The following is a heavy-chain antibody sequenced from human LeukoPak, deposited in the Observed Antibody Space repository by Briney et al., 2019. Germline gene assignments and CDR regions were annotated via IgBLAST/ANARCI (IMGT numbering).Heavy chain of an antibody. D-gene: IGHD3-16*01. V-gene: IGHV3-23*01. CDR3: ARASWVSSTDAVR. CDR1: GLSFSTFA. CDR2: LRGNGET. Sequence: GGSLRLSCAASGLSFSTFAMSWVRQGPARGLEWVSSLRGNGETFYADSVKGRFTLSSDISRNTVYLQLNNLRVEDTAIYYCARASWVSSTDAVRWGQGTLVTVSS. J-gene: IGHJ4*02.